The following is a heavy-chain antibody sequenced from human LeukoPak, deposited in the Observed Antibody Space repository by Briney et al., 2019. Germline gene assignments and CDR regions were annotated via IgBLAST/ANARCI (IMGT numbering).Heavy chain of an antibody. CDR3: ARDFEGYCSSTSCYYYFDY. D-gene: IGHD2-2*01. J-gene: IGHJ4*02. CDR1: GFTFADYG. Sequence: GGSLRLSCAASGFTFADYGMSWVRQAPGKGLEWVSGINWNGGSTGYADSVKGRFTISRDNAKNSLYLQMNSLRAEDTALYYCARDFEGYCSSTSCYYYFDYWGQGTLVTVSS. CDR2: INWNGGST. V-gene: IGHV3-20*04.